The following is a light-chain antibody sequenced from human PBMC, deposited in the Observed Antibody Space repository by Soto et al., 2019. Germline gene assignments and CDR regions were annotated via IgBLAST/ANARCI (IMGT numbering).Light chain of an antibody. CDR2: WAS. CDR1: QTVLYNSNNKNY. Sequence: DIVMTQSPDSLAVSLGERATINCKSSQTVLYNSNNKNYLAWYQQKPGQPPRLLIYWASSRESGVPDRISGSGSGTDFTLTISRLEPEDFAVYFCQQYGSAPFTFGPGTRVEI. J-gene: IGKJ3*01. V-gene: IGKV4-1*01. CDR3: QQYGSAPFT.